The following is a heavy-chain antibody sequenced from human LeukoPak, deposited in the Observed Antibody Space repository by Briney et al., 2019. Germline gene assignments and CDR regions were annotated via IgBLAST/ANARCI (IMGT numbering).Heavy chain of an antibody. V-gene: IGHV1-24*01. Sequence: EASVKVSCKVSGYALTELSMHWVRQAPGKGLEWMGGFDPEDGETIYAQKFQGRVTMTEDTSTDTAYMELSSLRSEDTAVYYCATVPYDSSGHPIDYWGQGTLVTVSS. CDR1: GYALTELS. CDR2: FDPEDGET. CDR3: ATVPYDSSGHPIDY. J-gene: IGHJ4*02. D-gene: IGHD3-22*01.